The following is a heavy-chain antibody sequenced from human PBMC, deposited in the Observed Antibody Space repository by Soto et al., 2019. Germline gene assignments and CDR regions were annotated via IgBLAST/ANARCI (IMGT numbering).Heavy chain of an antibody. CDR1: GFSLTTVGVG. D-gene: IGHD3-16*01. Sequence: QISLKESGPTLVQPTQTLTLTCAFSGFSLTTVGVGVGWIRQPSGKTLEWLAVIYWNDDRRYSPSLKIRPIITKDTSKNQVVLTMTNMDPVDTGADYCALTHGGDFHHWGQETQVTASP. CDR2: IYWNDDR. CDR3: ALTHGGDFHH. J-gene: IGHJ4*02. V-gene: IGHV2-5*01.